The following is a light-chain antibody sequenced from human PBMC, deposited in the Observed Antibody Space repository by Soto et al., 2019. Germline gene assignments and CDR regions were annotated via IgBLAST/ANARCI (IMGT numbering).Light chain of an antibody. V-gene: IGKV1-9*01. CDR2: AAS. CDR1: QGISSY. CDR3: QQLNSYPIT. Sequence: IQLTQSPSSLSASVGARVTITCRATQGISSYVAWYQQKPGKAPKLLIYAASTLQSGVPSRFSGSGSGTDFTLTISSLQPEDFATYYGQQLNSYPITFGQGTRLEIK. J-gene: IGKJ5*01.